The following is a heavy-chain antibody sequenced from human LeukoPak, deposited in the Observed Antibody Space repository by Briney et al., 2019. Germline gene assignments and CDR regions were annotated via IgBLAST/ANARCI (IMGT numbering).Heavy chain of an antibody. CDR1: GGSISSYY. V-gene: IGHV4-59*08. J-gene: IGHJ4*02. CDR3: ARAPLDYYYDSSGYYFDY. Sequence: SETLSLTCTVSGGSISSYYWSWIRQPPGRGLEWIGYIYYSGSTNYNPSLKSRVTISVDTSKNQFSLKLSSVTAADTAVYYCARAPLDYYYDSSGYYFDYWGQGTLVTVSS. CDR2: IYYSGST. D-gene: IGHD3-22*01.